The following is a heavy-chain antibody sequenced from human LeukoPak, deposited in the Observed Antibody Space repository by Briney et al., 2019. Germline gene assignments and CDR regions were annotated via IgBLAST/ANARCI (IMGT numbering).Heavy chain of an antibody. Sequence: ASVKVSCKASGGTFTSYAISWVRQAPGQGLEWMGRIIPILGIANYAQKFQGRVTITADKSTSTAYMELSSLRSEDTAVYYCARSRTVTTAIDYRGQGTLVTVSS. V-gene: IGHV1-69*04. D-gene: IGHD4-11*01. J-gene: IGHJ4*02. CDR2: IIPILGIA. CDR3: ARSRTVTTAIDY. CDR1: GGTFTSYA.